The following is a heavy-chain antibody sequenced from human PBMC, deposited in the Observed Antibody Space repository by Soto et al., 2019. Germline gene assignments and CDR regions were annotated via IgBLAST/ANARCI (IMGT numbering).Heavy chain of an antibody. CDR3: ARAVNWGLDV. V-gene: IGHV3-48*02. CDR1: GFTFSLYS. Sequence: EVQLVESGGGLVQPGGSLRLSCAASGFTFSLYSMSWVRQAPGKGLEWVSYISRSSTGIHYADSVKGRFTISRDDATNSMHLEMNSLGDGDKAVYYCARAVNWGLDVWGQGTTVSISS. CDR2: ISRSSTGI. D-gene: IGHD1-20*01. J-gene: IGHJ6*02.